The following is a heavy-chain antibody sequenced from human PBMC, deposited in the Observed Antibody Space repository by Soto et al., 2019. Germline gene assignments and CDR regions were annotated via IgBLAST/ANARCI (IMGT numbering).Heavy chain of an antibody. CDR3: ATTKETESRPFDY. J-gene: IGHJ4*02. D-gene: IGHD1-26*01. Sequence: SETLSLTCAVYGGSFSGYYWTWIRQPPGTGLEWIGEINHSGSTNYNPSLKSRVTISVDTSKNQFSLKLSSVTAADTAVYYCATTKETESRPFDYWGQGTLVTVS. CDR1: GGSFSGYY. CDR2: INHSGST. V-gene: IGHV4-34*01.